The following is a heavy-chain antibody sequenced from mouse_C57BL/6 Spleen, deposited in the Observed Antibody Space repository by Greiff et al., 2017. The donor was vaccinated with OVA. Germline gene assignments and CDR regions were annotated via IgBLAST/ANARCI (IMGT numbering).Heavy chain of an antibody. D-gene: IGHD2-1*01. CDR2: ISYDGSN. CDR1: GYSITSGYY. J-gene: IGHJ4*01. CDR3: ARERGYGNSPYAMDY. V-gene: IGHV3-6*01. Sequence: EVQVVESGPGLVKPSQSLSLTCSVTGYSITSGYYWNWIRQFPGNKLEWMGYISYDGSNNYNPSLKNRISITRDTSKNQFFLKLNSVTTEDTATYYCARERGYGNSPYAMDYWGQGTSVTVSS.